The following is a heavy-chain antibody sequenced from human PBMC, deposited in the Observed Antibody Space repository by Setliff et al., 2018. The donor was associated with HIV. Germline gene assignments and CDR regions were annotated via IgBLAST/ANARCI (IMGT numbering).Heavy chain of an antibody. J-gene: IGHJ4*02. Sequence: TCTVSGDSISSSTYYWGWIRQPPGRGLGWIGSIFYTGFTYYSPSLESRVTMSVDTSKNQFSLRVRSVTAADTAVYYCARVVKGYNWNYFDYWGQGTLVTVSS. CDR1: GDSISSSTYY. CDR2: IFYTGFT. D-gene: IGHD1-20*01. V-gene: IGHV4-39*07. CDR3: ARVVKGYNWNYFDY.